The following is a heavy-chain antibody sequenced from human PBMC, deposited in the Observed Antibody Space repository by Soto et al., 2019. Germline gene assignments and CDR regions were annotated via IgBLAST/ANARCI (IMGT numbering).Heavy chain of an antibody. J-gene: IGHJ6*02. CDR1: GFTFDDYA. V-gene: IGHV3-43D*04. CDR3: AKDTVTSDCSGGSCYLGPYYYYGMDV. CDR2: ISWDGGST. Sequence: PGGSLRLSCAASGFTFDDYAMHWVRQAPGKGLEWVSLISWDGGSTYYADSVKGRFTISRDNSKNSLYLQMNSLRAEDTALYYCAKDTVTSDCSGGSCYLGPYYYYGMDVWGQGTTVTVSS. D-gene: IGHD2-15*01.